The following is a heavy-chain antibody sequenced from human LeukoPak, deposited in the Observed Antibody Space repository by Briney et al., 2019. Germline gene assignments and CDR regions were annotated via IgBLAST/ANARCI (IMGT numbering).Heavy chain of an antibody. J-gene: IGHJ3*02. CDR2: ISWNGDSE. V-gene: IGHV3-9*01. D-gene: IGHD3-3*01. CDR3: AKDVRGYSLDAFDI. Sequence: GGSLRLSCAASGFSFDDYAMHWVRQVPGKGLEWVSGISWNGDSEHYADSVKGRFTISRDNAKNSLYLQMNSLRAEDTALYYCAKDVRGYSLDAFDIWGQGTMVTVSS. CDR1: GFSFDDYA.